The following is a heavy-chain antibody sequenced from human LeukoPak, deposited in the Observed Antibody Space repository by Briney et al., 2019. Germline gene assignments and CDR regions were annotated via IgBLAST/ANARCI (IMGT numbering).Heavy chain of an antibody. CDR3: AVIGWEPYGGGSFDY. J-gene: IGHJ4*02. D-gene: IGHD1-26*01. V-gene: IGHV3-72*01. CDR1: GFTFSDHY. CDR2: TRNKANSYTT. Sequence: GGSLRLSCAASGFTFSDHYMDWVRQAPGKGLEWVGRTRNKANSYTTEYAASVKGRFTISRDDSKNSLYLQMNSLKTEDTAVYYCAVIGWEPYGGGSFDYWGQGTLVTVSS.